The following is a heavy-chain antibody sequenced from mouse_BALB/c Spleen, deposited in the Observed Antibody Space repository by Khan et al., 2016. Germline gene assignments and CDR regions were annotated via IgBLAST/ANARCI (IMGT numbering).Heavy chain of an antibody. V-gene: IGHV1-9*01. CDR1: GYTFSNYW. D-gene: IGHD2-3*01. CDR2: ILPGSGST. Sequence: QVQLQQSGAELMKPGASVKISCKATGYTFSNYWIEWIKQRPGHGLEWIGEILPGSGSTYYNEKFKGKATFTADTSSNTAYMQLSSLNSEDSAVYDCAKWLLGAMDYWGQGTSVTVSS. J-gene: IGHJ4*01. CDR3: AKWLLGAMDY.